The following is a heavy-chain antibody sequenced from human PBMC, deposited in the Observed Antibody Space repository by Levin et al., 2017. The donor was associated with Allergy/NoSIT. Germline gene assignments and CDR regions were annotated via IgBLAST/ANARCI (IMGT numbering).Heavy chain of an antibody. V-gene: IGHV4-30-4*01. CDR2: ISDNGGP. CDR1: GGSVSSDDYY. D-gene: IGHD3-3*01. CDR3: ARRTIVGVRPPY. J-gene: IGHJ4*02. Sequence: SETLSLTCSVSGGSVSSDDYYWSWIRQSPGKGLEWIGYISDNGGPDYNPSLKSRVTISVDRSKNQLSLNLTSVPAADTAVYYGARRTIVGVRPPYWGRGALVTVSS.